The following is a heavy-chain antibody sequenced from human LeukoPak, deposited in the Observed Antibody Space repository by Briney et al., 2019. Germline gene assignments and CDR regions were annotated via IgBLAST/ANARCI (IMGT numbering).Heavy chain of an antibody. CDR3: ANLGYDGFDY. V-gene: IGHV3-43*01. J-gene: IGHJ4*02. CDR1: GFTFDGYT. CDR2: ISWDGGST. Sequence: GGSLRLSCAASGFTFDGYTMHWVRQAPGKGLEWVSLISWDGGSTYYADSVKGRFTISRDNSKNSLYLQMNSLRTEDTALYYCANLGYDGFDYWGQGTLVTVSS. D-gene: IGHD3-22*01.